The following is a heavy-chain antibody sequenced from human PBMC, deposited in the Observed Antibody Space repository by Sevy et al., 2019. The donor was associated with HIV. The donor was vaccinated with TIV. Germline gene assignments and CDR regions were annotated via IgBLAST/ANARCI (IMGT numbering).Heavy chain of an antibody. D-gene: IGHD1-26*01. J-gene: IGHJ4*02. CDR3: ARPHSGSVYGGADY. CDR2: TYPGDSDT. V-gene: IGHV5-51*01. Sequence: GESLKISCKGSGDSFTDYWIGWVRQMPGKGLEWMGITYPGDSDTRYSPSFQGQVTISADKSISTAYLQWRSLKASDTAMYYCARPHSGSVYGGADYWGQGTLVTVSS. CDR1: GDSFTDYW.